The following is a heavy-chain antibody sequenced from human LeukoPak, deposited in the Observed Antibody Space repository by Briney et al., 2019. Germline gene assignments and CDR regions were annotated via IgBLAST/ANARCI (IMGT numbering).Heavy chain of an antibody. CDR2: IYYSGST. J-gene: IGHJ4*02. V-gene: IGHV4-39*07. CDR3: ARRVGATKAPFDY. CDR1: GGSISSSSYY. D-gene: IGHD1-26*01. Sequence: PSETLSLTCTVSGGSISSSSYYWGWIRQPPGEGLEWIGSIYYSGSTYYNPSLKSRVTISVDTSKNQFSLKLSSVTAADTAVYYCARRVGATKAPFDYWGQGTLVTVSS.